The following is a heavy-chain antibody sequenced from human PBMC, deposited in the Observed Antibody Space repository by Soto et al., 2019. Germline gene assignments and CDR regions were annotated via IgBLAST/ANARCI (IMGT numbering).Heavy chain of an antibody. V-gene: IGHV3-13*01. CDR1: GFTFSNYD. CDR3: TRDPRFGGRGDYYFDL. J-gene: IGHJ2*01. Sequence: EVQLVESGGGLVQPGGSLRLSCAASGFTFSNYDMHWVRQATGKGLEWVSSIGTAGDTYYPGSVKGRFTISRENDKDSLYLQMNSLRAGDTAVYYCTRDPRFGGRGDYYFDLWGRGTLVTVS. CDR2: IGTAGDT. D-gene: IGHD3-10*01.